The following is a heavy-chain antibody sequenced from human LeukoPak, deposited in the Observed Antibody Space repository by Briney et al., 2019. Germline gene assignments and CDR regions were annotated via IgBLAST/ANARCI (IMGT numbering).Heavy chain of an antibody. CDR3: AREGRDYPGIFDY. V-gene: IGHV1-2*02. CDR2: INLNSGVT. CDR1: GYTFSGYY. D-gene: IGHD1-26*01. Sequence: ASVKVSCKASGYTFSGYYMHWVRQAPGQGREWMGWINLNSGVTNYAQKFQGRVTMTRDTSISTAYMELISLSSDDTALYYCAREGRDYPGIFDYWGQGTLVTVSS. J-gene: IGHJ4*02.